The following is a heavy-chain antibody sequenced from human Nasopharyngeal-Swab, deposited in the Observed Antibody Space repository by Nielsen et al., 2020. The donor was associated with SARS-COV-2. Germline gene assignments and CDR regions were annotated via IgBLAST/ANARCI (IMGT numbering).Heavy chain of an antibody. J-gene: IGHJ4*02. D-gene: IGHD3-22*01. CDR3: ARESYDSSGYHYYYFDY. Sequence: WIRQPPGKGLVWVSRINSDGSGTSYADSVKGRFAISRDNAKNSLYLQMNSLRAEDTAVYYCARESYDSSGYHYYYFDYWGQGTLVTVSS. CDR2: INSDGSGT. V-gene: IGHV3-74*01.